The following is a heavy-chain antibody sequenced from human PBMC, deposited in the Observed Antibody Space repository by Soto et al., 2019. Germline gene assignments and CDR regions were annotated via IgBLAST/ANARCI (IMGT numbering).Heavy chain of an antibody. D-gene: IGHD3-10*01. J-gene: IGHJ6*02. CDR1: GYSFTSYW. V-gene: IGHV5-51*01. CDR2: IYPGDSDT. Sequence: EVQLVQSGAEVKKPGESLKISCKGSGYSFTSYWIGWVRQMPGKGLEWMGIIYPGDSDTRYSPSFQGQVTISADKSISTAYLQWSSLKASDTAMYYCARHVGYYGSGSSRAGHYYYYGMDVWGQGTTVTVSS. CDR3: ARHVGYYGSGSSRAGHYYYYGMDV.